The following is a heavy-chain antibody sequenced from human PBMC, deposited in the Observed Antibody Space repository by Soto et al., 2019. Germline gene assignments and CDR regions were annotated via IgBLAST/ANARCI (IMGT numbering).Heavy chain of an antibody. V-gene: IGHV3-43*01. D-gene: IGHD1-1*01. CDR3: AVLNSLDY. CDR1: GFTFDDYT. Sequence: GGSLRLSCAASGFTFDDYTMHWVRQAPGKGLEWVSLISWDGGSTYYADSVKGRFTISRDNSKNTLYLQMNSLRAEDTAVYYCAVLNSLDYWGQGTQVTVS. J-gene: IGHJ4*02. CDR2: ISWDGGST.